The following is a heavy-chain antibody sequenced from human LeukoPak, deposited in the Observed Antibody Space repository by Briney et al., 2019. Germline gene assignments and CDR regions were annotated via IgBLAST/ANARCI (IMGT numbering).Heavy chain of an antibody. CDR2: IYSGGST. CDR1: GFTVSSNY. CDR3: AKGRLLPYYFDY. D-gene: IGHD3-22*01. V-gene: IGHV3-53*01. J-gene: IGHJ4*02. Sequence: PGGSLRLSCAASGFTVSSNYMSWVRRAPGKGLEWVSVIYSGGSTYYADSVKGRFTISRDNSKNTLYLQMNSLRAEDTAVYYCAKGRLLPYYFDYWGQGTLVTVSS.